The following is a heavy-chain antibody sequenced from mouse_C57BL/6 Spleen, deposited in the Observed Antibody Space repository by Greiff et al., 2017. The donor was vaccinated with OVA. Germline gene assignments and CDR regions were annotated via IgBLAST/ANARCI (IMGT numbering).Heavy chain of an antibody. D-gene: IGHD3-2*02. CDR2: INPNNGGT. J-gene: IGHJ4*01. CDR3: ARERLAMDY. V-gene: IGHV1-22*01. CDR1: GYTFTDYN. Sequence: VVKPGASVKMSCKASGYTFTDYNMHWVKQSHGKSLEWIGYINPNNGGTSYNQKFKGKATLTVNKSSSTAYMELRSLTSEDSAVYYCARERLAMDYWGQGTSVTVSS.